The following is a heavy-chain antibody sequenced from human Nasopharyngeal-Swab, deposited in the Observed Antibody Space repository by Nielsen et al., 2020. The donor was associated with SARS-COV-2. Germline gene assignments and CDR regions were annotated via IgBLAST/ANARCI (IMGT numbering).Heavy chain of an antibody. CDR3: ARDLPRITIFGVFDY. V-gene: IGHV1-18*01. D-gene: IGHD3-3*01. J-gene: IGHJ4*02. CDR1: GYTFTSYG. CDR2: ISAYNGNT. Sequence: ASVKVSCKASGYTFTSYGISWVRQAPGQGLEWMGWISAYNGNTNYAQKLQGRVTMTTDTSTSTAYMELRSLRSDDTAVYYCARDLPRITIFGVFDYWGQGTLVTVSS.